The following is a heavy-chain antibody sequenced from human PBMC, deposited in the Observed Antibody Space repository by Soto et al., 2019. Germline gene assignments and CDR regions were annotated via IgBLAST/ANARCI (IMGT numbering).Heavy chain of an antibody. CDR3: ARGSVGATPVDAFDI. CDR1: GGTFSSYA. J-gene: IGHJ3*02. CDR2: IIPIFGTA. Sequence: GASVKVSFKASGGTFSSYAISWMRQAPGQGLEWMGGIIPIFGTANYAQKFQGRVTITADESTSTAYMELSSLRSEDTAVYYCARGSVGATPVDAFDIWGQGTMVTVSS. V-gene: IGHV1-69*13. D-gene: IGHD1-26*01.